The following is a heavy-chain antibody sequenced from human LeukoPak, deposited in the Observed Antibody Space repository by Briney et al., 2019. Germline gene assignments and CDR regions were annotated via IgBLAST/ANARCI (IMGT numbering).Heavy chain of an antibody. V-gene: IGHV4-39*01. D-gene: IGHD3-10*01. CDR2: IYYSGST. CDR1: GGSISSSSYY. J-gene: IGHJ6*03. CDR3: ARPLWFGALYYYMDV. Sequence: SETLSLTCTVSGGSISSSSYYWGWIRQPPGKGLEWIGSIYYSGSTYYNPSLKSRATISVDTSKNQFSLKLSSVTAADTAVYYCARPLWFGALYYYMDVWGKGTTVTVSS.